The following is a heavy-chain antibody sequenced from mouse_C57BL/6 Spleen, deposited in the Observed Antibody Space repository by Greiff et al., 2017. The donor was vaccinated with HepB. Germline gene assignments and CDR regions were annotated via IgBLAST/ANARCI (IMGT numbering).Heavy chain of an antibody. J-gene: IGHJ3*01. CDR1: GYSITSGYY. CDR2: ISYDGSN. V-gene: IGHV3-6*01. CDR3: ASPYHSKGVFAY. Sequence: DVQLQESGPGLVKPSQSLSLTCSVTGYSITSGYYWNWIGQFPGNKLEWMGYISYDGSNNYNPSLKNRISITRDTSKNQFFLKLNSVTTEDTATYYCASPYHSKGVFAYWGQGTLVTVSA. D-gene: IGHD2-5*01.